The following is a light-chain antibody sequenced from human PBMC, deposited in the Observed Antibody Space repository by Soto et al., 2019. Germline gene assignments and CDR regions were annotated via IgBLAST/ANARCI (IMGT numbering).Light chain of an antibody. J-gene: IGKJ1*01. CDR2: KAS. CDR3: HKYISYPKK. CDR1: QSVSSW. V-gene: IGKV1-5*03. Sequence: DIQMTQSPSTLSASVGDIVTITCRASQSVSSWLAWYQQKPGKAPKLLIYKASTLERGVPSRFSGSGSGTEFTLTIGSLQPDDFATYYCHKYISYPKKFGQGTKVDIK.